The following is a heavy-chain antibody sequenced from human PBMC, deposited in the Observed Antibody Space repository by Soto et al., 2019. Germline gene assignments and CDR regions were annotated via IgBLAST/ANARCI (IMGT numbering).Heavy chain of an antibody. CDR2: MNPNSGNT. CDR3: ARDYCSGGRCSPFDY. J-gene: IGHJ4*02. CDR1: GYTITSYD. Sequence: ASVKVSCKASGYTITSYDINRVRQATGQGLEWMGWMNPNSGNTGYAQKFQGRVTMTRNTSISTAYMELSSLRSEDTAIYYCARDYCSGGRCSPFDYWGQGTLVTVAS. V-gene: IGHV1-8*01. D-gene: IGHD2-15*01.